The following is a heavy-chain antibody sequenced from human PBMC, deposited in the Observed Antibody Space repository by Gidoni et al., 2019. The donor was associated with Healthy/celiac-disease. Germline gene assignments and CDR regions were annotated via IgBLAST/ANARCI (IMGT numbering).Heavy chain of an antibody. J-gene: IGHJ6*02. CDR1: GFTFDDYA. Sequence: EVQLVESGGGLVQPGRSLRLSCAASGFTFDDYAMHWVRQAPGKGLEWVSGMSWNSGSIGYADSVKGRFTICRDNAKNSLYLQMNSLRAEDTALYYCAKDKRYSSAGGGMDVWGQGTTVTVSS. CDR2: MSWNSGSI. V-gene: IGHV3-9*01. CDR3: AKDKRYSSAGGGMDV. D-gene: IGHD6-19*01.